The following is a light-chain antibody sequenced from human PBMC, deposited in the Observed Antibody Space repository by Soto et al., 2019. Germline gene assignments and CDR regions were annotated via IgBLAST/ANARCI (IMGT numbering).Light chain of an antibody. CDR3: QQRSNWPPT. CDR1: QSVSRY. V-gene: IGKV3-11*01. J-gene: IGKJ5*01. CDR2: DAS. Sequence: EIVLTQSAATLSLSPGERATLSCRASQSVSRYLAWYEQKPGQAPRLLIYDASNRATGIPARFSGSGSGTDFTLTISSLEPEDFAVYYCQQRSNWPPTFGQGTRLEI.